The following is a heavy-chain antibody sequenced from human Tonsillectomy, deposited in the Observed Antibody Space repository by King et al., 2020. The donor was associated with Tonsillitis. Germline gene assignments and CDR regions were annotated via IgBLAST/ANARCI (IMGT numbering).Heavy chain of an antibody. CDR3: ARDQNYYDSSGYYRGGFDY. J-gene: IGHJ4*02. CDR1: GGSISSYY. CDR2: IYYSGST. Sequence: VQLQESGPGLVKPSETLSLTCTVSGGSISSYYWSWIRQPPGKGLEWIGYIYYSGSTNYNLSLKSRVTISVDTSKNQFSLKLSSVTAADTAVYYCARDQNYYDSSGYYRGGFDYWGQGTLVTVSS. V-gene: IGHV4-59*01. D-gene: IGHD3-22*01.